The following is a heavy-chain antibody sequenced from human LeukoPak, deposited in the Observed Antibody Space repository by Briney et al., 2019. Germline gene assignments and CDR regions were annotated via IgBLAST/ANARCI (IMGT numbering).Heavy chain of an antibody. CDR2: IYYSGST. J-gene: IGHJ3*02. CDR1: DDSIRSSAYY. D-gene: IGHD3-10*01. CDR3: ASEPDGSGSFLGAFDI. Sequence: SETLSLTCAVSDDSIRSSAYYWGWTRQPPGKGLEWIGSIYYSGSTYYNPSLKSRVTISIDTSKNQFSLKLSSVTAADTAVYYCASEPDGSGSFLGAFDIWGQGTMVTVSS. V-gene: IGHV4-39*01.